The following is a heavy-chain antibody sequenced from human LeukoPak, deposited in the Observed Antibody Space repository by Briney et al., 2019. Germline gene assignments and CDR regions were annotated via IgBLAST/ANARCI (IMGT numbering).Heavy chain of an antibody. D-gene: IGHD5-18*01. CDR2: TYYRSKWYN. CDR3: AREGSEGYLFDY. CDR1: GDSVSSSSAA. J-gene: IGHJ4*02. V-gene: IGHV6-1*01. Sequence: TSQTPSLTCAISGDSVSSSSAAWSWIRQSPSRGLGWLGRTYYRSKWYNDYAVSVKSRITINPDTSKNQFSLQLNSMTPEDTAVYYCAREGSEGYLFDYWGQGTLVTVSS.